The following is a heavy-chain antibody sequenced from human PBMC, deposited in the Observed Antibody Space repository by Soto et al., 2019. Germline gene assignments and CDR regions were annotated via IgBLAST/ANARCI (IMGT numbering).Heavy chain of an antibody. D-gene: IGHD6-13*01. CDR2: IHYSGNT. CDR1: GYSINSPNY. Sequence: SETLSLTYAVSGYSINSPNYWGWIRQPPGKGLEWIGYIHYSGNTYYNPSLKSRVTMSVDTSKNQFSLKLNSVTAVDTALYYCARKSTAGPYFDYWGQGSLVTVSS. CDR3: ARKSTAGPYFDY. J-gene: IGHJ4*02. V-gene: IGHV4-28*01.